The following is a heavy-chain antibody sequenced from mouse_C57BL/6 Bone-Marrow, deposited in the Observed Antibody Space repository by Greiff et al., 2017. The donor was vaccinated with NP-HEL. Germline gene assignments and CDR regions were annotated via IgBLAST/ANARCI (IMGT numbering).Heavy chain of an antibody. D-gene: IGHD1-1*01. CDR2: INPSNGGT. CDR3: ARGALGTTVPYYFDH. Sequence: VKLQQPGTELVKPGASVKLSCKASGYTFTSYWMHWVKQRPGQGLEWIGNINPSNGGTNYNEKFKSKATLTVDKSSSTAYMQLSSLTSEDSAVYYCARGALGTTVPYYFDHWGQGTTLTVSS. J-gene: IGHJ2*01. V-gene: IGHV1-53*01. CDR1: GYTFTSYW.